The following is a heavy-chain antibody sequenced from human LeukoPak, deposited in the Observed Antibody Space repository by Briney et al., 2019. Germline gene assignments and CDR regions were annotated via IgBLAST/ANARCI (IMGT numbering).Heavy chain of an antibody. CDR1: GYSFTSYW. Sequence: GESLKISCKGSGYSFTSYWISWVRQMPGKGLEWMGRIDPSDSYTNYSPSFQGHVTISADKSISTAYLQWSSLKASDTAMYYCARHPYYYDSSGYYPPAYYDNWGQGTLVTVSS. D-gene: IGHD3-22*01. V-gene: IGHV5-10-1*01. CDR2: IDPSDSYT. J-gene: IGHJ4*02. CDR3: ARHPYYYDSSGYYPPAYYDN.